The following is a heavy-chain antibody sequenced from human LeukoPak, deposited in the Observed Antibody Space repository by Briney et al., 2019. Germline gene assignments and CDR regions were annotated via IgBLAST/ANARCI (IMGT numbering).Heavy chain of an antibody. J-gene: IGHJ6*02. CDR2: INHSGST. CDR3: ARVGVVPAAPYGTDV. Sequence: PSETLSLTCAVYGGSFSGYYWSWIRQPPGKGLEWIGEINHSGSTNYNPSLKSRVTISVDTSKNQFSLKLSSVTAADTAVYYCARVGVVPAAPYGTDVWGQGTTVTVSS. V-gene: IGHV4-34*01. CDR1: GGSFSGYY. D-gene: IGHD2-2*01.